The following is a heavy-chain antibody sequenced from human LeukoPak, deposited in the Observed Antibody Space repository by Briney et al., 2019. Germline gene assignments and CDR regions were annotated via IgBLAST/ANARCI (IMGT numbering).Heavy chain of an antibody. V-gene: IGHV3-23*01. CDR3: AKDPEDCSRTSCYPVYYYYMDV. J-gene: IGHJ6*03. Sequence: PGGTLRLSCAASGFSFSNYAMSWVRQAPGNGLEWFSSISGSGDNTYYADSVEGRFTISRDNFKNTLYLQMNSLRAEDTAVYYCAKDPEDCSRTSCYPVYYYYMDVWGKGTTVTVSS. D-gene: IGHD2-2*01. CDR2: ISGSGDNT. CDR1: GFSFSNYA.